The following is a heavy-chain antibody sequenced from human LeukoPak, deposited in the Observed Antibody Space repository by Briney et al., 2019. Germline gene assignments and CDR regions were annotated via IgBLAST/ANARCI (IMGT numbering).Heavy chain of an antibody. CDR2: IHYSGTT. CDR1: GGSISDNDYS. Sequence: PSETLSLTCNVSGGSISDNDYSWDWIRQPPGKGLEWMGCIHYSGTTYSNPSLRSRISISVGTSKSQFSLKLRSVTAADTAVYYCARRYYFVSGSYYPFDFWGQGTLVTVSS. V-gene: IGHV4-39*01. CDR3: ARRYYFVSGSYYPFDF. D-gene: IGHD3-10*01. J-gene: IGHJ4*02.